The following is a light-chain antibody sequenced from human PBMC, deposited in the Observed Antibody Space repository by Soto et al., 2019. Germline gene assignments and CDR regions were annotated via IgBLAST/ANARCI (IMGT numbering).Light chain of an antibody. V-gene: IGLV2-23*01. CDR1: SSDVGSYNL. CDR3: CSYAGSSYV. J-gene: IGLJ1*01. CDR2: EGS. Sequence: QSALTQPASVSGSPGQSITISCTGTSSDVGSYNLVSWYQQHPGKAPKLMIYEGSKRPSGVSNRFSGSKSGNTASLTISGLQAEDEADCYCCSYAGSSYVFGTGTKLTVL.